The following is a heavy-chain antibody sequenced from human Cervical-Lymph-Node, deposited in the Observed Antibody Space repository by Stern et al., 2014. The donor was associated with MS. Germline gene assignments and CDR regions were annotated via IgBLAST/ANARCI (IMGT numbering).Heavy chain of an antibody. Sequence: QDQLVQSGAQVKKPGASVKVSCKGSGYTFIRYNIHWVRQAPGQGLEWRWIVNASGGTVSYAQKFKGRVTMASDTSTSTVSMELSSLRAEDTAVYYCATLCDSSGNYGMEVWGQGTTVIVSS. CDR2: VNASGGTV. D-gene: IGHD2-15*01. J-gene: IGHJ6*02. CDR1: GYTFIRYN. CDR3: ATLCDSSGNYGMEV. V-gene: IGHV1-46*01.